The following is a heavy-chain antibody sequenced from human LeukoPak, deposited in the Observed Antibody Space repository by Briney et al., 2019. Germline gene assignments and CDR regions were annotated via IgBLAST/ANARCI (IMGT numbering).Heavy chain of an antibody. CDR2: ISAYNGNT. J-gene: IGHJ4*02. CDR3: ARDARVLLWFGELFDY. D-gene: IGHD3-10*01. V-gene: IGHV1-18*04. CDR1: GYTFTSYG. Sequence: ASVKVSCKASGYTFTSYGISWVRQAPGQGLEWMGWISAYNGNTNYAQKLQGRVTMTTDTSTSTAYMELRSLRSDDTAVYYCARDARVLLWFGELFDYWGQGTLVTVSS.